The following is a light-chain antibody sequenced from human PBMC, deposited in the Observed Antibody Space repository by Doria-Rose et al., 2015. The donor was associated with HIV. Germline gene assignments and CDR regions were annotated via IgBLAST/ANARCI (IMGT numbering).Light chain of an antibody. CDR3: QQTYNNPWT. CDR2: TTS. CDR1: QGLSSY. J-gene: IGKJ1*01. V-gene: IGKV1-39*01. Sequence: QSPSSLSASVGDRVTITCQASQGLSSYLNWYQQKPGRAPNLLVYTTSRLQGGVPSRFSGSGSGTNFTLTISSLQPEDFASYYCQQTYNNPWTFGQGTRV.